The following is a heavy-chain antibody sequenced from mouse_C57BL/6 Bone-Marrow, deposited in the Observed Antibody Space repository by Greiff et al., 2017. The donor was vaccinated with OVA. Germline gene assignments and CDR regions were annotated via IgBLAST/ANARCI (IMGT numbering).Heavy chain of an antibody. CDR3: ARIYYGNRYWYFDV. J-gene: IGHJ1*03. CDR2: IHPNSGST. Sequence: QVQLQQPGAELVKPGASVKLSCKASGYTFTSYWMNWVKQRPGQGLEWIGMIHPNSGSTNYNEKFKSKATLTVDKSSSTAYMQLSSLTSEDSAVYYCARIYYGNRYWYFDVWGTGATVTVSS. D-gene: IGHD2-1*01. V-gene: IGHV1-64*01. CDR1: GYTFTSYW.